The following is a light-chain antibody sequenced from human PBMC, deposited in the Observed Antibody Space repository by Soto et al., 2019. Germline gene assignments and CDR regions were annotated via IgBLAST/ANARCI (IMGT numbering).Light chain of an antibody. V-gene: IGKV3-20*01. CDR2: GES. CDR3: QQYCSSLMYT. CDR1: QSVSGAY. J-gene: IGKJ2*01. Sequence: EIVLTQSPGNLSLSPGEIATLSCRASQSVSGAYLAWYQQKPGQTPRLLIYGESSRATGIPDRFSGSESGTDFTLTISRLEPEDFAVYYCQQYCSSLMYTFGQGTKLEIK.